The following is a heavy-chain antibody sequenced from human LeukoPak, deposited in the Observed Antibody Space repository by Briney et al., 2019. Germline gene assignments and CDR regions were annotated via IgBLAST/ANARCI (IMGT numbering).Heavy chain of an antibody. V-gene: IGHV4-59*01. J-gene: IGHJ3*02. CDR2: IYYTGST. CDR1: GGSMSTYY. D-gene: IGHD3-9*01. CDR3: ARGRYFDRHDPFDI. Sequence: SETLSLTCTVSGGSMSTYYWTWIRQPPGKGLEWVGFIYYTGSTNYNPSLKSRVTISVDTSKNQFSLKLSSVTAADTAIYYCARGRYFDRHDPFDIWGQGTMVTVSS.